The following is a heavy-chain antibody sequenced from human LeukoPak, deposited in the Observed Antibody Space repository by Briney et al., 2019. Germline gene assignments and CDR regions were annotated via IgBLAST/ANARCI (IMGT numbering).Heavy chain of an antibody. CDR1: GFTFSSYA. V-gene: IGHV3-30-3*01. D-gene: IGHD2-2*02. J-gene: IGHJ4*02. CDR3: ARSGIQSGYCSSISCYTGY. CDR2: ISYDGSNK. Sequence: GGSLRLSCAASGFTFSSYAMHWVRQAPGKGLEWVAVISYDGSNKYYADSVKGRFTISRDNSKNTLYLQMNSLRAEDTAVYYCARSGIQSGYCSSISCYTGYWGQGTLVTVSP.